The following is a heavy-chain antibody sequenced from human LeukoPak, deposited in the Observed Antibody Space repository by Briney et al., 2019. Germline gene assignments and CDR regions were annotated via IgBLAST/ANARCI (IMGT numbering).Heavy chain of an antibody. CDR1: GYTFTGYY. J-gene: IGHJ4*02. CDR2: INPNSGGT. D-gene: IGHD1-26*01. Sequence: ASVKVSCKASGYTFTGYYMHWVRQAPGQGLEWMGRINPNSGGTNYAQKFQGRVTMTRDTSISTAYMELSRLRSDDTAVYYCARGAVGATTNDYWGQGTLVTVSS. V-gene: IGHV1-2*06. CDR3: ARGAVGATTNDY.